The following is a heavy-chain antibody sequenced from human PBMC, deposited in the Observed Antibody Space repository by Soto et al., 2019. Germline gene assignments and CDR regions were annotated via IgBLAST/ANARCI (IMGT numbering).Heavy chain of an antibody. Sequence: QVQVVQSGAEVKKPGSSVKVSCKIFGGPVGYFTVSWVRQAPGQGLEWMGRIPMGNRATYAPKFQGRVTLTADESASIAYMELSGLSSDDTAVYFCARERTVIINWGFYMDSWGQGTLVTVSS. V-gene: IGHV1-69*08. CDR2: IPMGNRA. D-gene: IGHD4-17*01. J-gene: IGHJ4*02. CDR3: ARERTVIINWGFYMDS. CDR1: GGPVGYFT.